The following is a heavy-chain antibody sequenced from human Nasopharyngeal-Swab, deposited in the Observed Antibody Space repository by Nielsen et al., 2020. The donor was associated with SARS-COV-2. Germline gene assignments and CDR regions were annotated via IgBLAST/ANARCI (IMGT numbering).Heavy chain of an antibody. CDR3: AREFPGSSGVYFDY. D-gene: IGHD7-27*01. CDR1: GFTFSIYS. V-gene: IGHV3-30*03. CDR2: ISYDGSNK. Sequence: GGSLRLSCAASGFTFSIYSMHWVRPAPGKGLEWVAVISYDGSNKYYTDSVKGRFTISRDNSKNTLYLQMNSLRAEDTAVYYCAREFPGSSGVYFDYWGQGTLVTVSS. J-gene: IGHJ4*02.